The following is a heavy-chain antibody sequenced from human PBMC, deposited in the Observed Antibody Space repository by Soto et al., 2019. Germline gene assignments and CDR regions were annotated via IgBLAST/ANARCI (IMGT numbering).Heavy chain of an antibody. Sequence: SETLSLICSVSGVSIGRHFWSWIRQAPGKGPELVGYIYHTVNPTYNPALLSRVTISMDTSENPLSLPLSSATDADTAVYDCARLQYTVGTALDIWGQGTMVTVSS. CDR3: ARLQYTVGTALDI. CDR2: IYHTVNP. CDR1: GVSIGRHF. J-gene: IGHJ3*02. D-gene: IGHD4-17*01. V-gene: IGHV4-59*11.